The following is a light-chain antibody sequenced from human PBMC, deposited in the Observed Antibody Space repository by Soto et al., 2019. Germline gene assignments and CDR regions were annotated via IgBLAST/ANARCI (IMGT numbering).Light chain of an antibody. CDR3: QQYGNSPIT. J-gene: IGKJ5*01. Sequence: DIQMTQSPSSVSASVGDRVTITCRASQGVSTWLAWYQQKPGKAPNLLIYTASSLQSGVPSRFGGSGSGTDFTLTINGLQPEDFAVYYCQQYGNSPITFGQGTRLEI. CDR1: QGVSTW. CDR2: TAS. V-gene: IGKV1-12*01.